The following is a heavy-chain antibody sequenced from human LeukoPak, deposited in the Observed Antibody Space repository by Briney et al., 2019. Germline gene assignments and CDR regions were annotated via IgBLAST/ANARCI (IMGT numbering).Heavy chain of an antibody. J-gene: IGHJ4*02. D-gene: IGHD6-6*01. V-gene: IGHV4-4*07. Sequence: SETLSLICSLSGGSISSYYWSWIRQPAGKGLEWIGRIYASGSTYYNPSLKSRVTMSVDTSKNQFSLRLTTVTAADTAVYYCARDSNLEYSSSRGLGRWGQGTLVTVSS. CDR3: ARDSNLEYSSSRGLGR. CDR2: IYASGST. CDR1: GGSISSYY.